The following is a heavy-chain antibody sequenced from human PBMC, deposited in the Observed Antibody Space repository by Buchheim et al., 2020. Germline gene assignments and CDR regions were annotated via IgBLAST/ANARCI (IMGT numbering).Heavy chain of an antibody. CDR3: ARDRLQWLVSYYYGMDV. D-gene: IGHD6-19*01. CDR2: ISSSSSYT. V-gene: IGHV3-11*06. Sequence: QVQLVESGGGLVKPGGSLRLSCAASGFTFSDYYMSWIRQAPGKGLEWVSYISSSSSYTNYADSVKGRFTISSENAKKSLYLQMNSLRAEDTAVYYCARDRLQWLVSYYYGMDVWGQGTT. CDR1: GFTFSDYY. J-gene: IGHJ6*02.